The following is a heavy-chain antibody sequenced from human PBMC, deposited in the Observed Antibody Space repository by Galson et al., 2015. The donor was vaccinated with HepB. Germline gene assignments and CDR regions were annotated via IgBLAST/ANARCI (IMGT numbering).Heavy chain of an antibody. D-gene: IGHD1-26*01. CDR3: ARSWELRRELDF. Sequence: SLRHSCAASGFTFSSYNMNWVRQAPGRGLEWVSCITSDAGYMYYADSLKGRFIISRDTAKNSLFLQMNSLRVEDTAVYYCARSWELRRELDFWGQGTLVTVPS. V-gene: IGHV3-21*01. J-gene: IGHJ4*02. CDR2: ITSDAGYM. CDR1: GFTFSSYN.